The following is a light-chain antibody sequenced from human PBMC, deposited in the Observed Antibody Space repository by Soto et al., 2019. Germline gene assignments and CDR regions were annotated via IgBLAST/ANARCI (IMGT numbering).Light chain of an antibody. CDR3: QQYDNLPIT. CDR1: QDISNY. V-gene: IGKV1-33*01. CDR2: DAA. J-gene: IGKJ4*01. Sequence: DIQMTQSPSSLSASVGDRVTITCQSSQDISNYLNWYQQQPGKAPKLLIXDAANLGIGVPSRFSGSGSGTDFPFTISSLQPEDLATYYCQQYDNLPITFGGGTKVNIK.